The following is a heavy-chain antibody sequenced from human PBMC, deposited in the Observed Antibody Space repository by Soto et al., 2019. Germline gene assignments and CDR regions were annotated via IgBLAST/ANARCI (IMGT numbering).Heavy chain of an antibody. CDR3: VRSWGVYCSSTRRYSPWLDP. V-gene: IGHV3-48*03. CDR1: GFTFSSHE. Sequence: EVQLVESGGGLVQPGGSLRLSCVASGFTFSSHEMNWVRQAPGKGLEWVSYISSSGSPIDYADSVRGRFTISRDNAKNSVILQMNSLRVEDTAVYYCVRSWGVYCSSTRRYSPWLDPWGQGTLVTVSS. CDR2: ISSSGSPI. D-gene: IGHD2-2*02. J-gene: IGHJ5*02.